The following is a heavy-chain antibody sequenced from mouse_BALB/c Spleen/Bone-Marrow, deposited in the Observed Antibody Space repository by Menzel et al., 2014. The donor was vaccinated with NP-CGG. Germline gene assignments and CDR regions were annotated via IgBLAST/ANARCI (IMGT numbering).Heavy chain of an antibody. CDR1: GYTFTDYP. V-gene: IGHV1-67*01. CDR2: INTYNGNT. Sequence: QAQLKQFGPAAVRPGFSVRNSCKGSGYTFTDYPMHWVKQSHPKSIEWVGLINTYNGNTNYKQKFKGKAIMAVDKSNSTADMELARLTSDDPAICYCARLSPHPECYYWGQGTTLTGAS. J-gene: IGHJ2*01. CDR3: ARLSPHPECYY.